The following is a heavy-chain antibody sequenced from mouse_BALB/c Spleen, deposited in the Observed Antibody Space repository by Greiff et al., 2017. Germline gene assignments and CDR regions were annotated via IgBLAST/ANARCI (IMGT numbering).Heavy chain of an antibody. J-gene: IGHJ4*01. Sequence: EVQLVESGGGLVQPGGSLRLSCATSGFTFTDYYMSWVRQPPGKALEWLGFIRNKANGYTTEYSASVKGRFTISRDNSQSILYLQMNTLRAEDSATYYCARDEGQGYYYGSSYDYAMDYWGQGTSVTVSS. CDR3: ARDEGQGYYYGSSYDYAMDY. CDR2: IRNKANGYTT. D-gene: IGHD1-1*01. V-gene: IGHV7-3*02. CDR1: GFTFTDYY.